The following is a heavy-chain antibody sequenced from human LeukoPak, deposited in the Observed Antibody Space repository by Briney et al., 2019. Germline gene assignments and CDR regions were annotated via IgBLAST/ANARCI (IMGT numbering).Heavy chain of an antibody. D-gene: IGHD1-1*01. V-gene: IGHV4-30-4*08. CDR2: MYYSGST. CDR1: GASISSADFF. CDR3: ARYDPASETFDY. J-gene: IGHJ4*02. Sequence: PSQTLSLTCTVSGASISSADFFWSWIRQPPGKGLEWIAYMYYSGSTNYNPSLKSRVTISVDTSKNQFSLKLSSVTAADTAVYYCARYDPASETFDYWGQGTLVTVSS.